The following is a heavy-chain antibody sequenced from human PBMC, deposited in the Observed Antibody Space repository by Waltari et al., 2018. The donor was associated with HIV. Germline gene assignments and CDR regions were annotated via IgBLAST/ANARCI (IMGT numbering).Heavy chain of an antibody. J-gene: IGHJ4*02. Sequence: EVQLVESGGGLAQPGGSLMVSCAASGFSFGSYGMNWVHQAPGKGLNWISLISSDSSIIFEADSVEGRFAISRDNAKNSLYLQMNGLRPEDTGVYFCARDIKVAGGQVLRPRYFDYWGQGTPVTVSS. CDR3: ARDIKVAGGQVLRPRYFDY. V-gene: IGHV3-48*03. D-gene: IGHD1-20*01. CDR1: GFSFGSYG. CDR2: ISSDSSII.